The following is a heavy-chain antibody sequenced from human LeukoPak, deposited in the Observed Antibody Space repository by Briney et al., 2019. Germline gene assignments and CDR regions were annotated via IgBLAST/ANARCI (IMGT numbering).Heavy chain of an antibody. CDR2: INTNTGNP. D-gene: IGHD5-18*01. J-gene: IGHJ6*02. Sequence: ASVKVSCKASGYTFSTFPINWVRQAPGQGLEWMGWINTNTGNPTYAQGFTGRFVFSLDTSVSTAYLQISSLKAEDTAVYYCARVQDTAMVPHYYGMDVWGQGTTVTVSS. CDR3: ARVQDTAMVPHYYGMDV. CDR1: GYTFSTFP. V-gene: IGHV7-4-1*02.